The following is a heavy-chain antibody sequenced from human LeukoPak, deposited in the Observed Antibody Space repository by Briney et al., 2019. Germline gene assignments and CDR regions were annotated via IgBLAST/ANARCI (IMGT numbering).Heavy chain of an antibody. CDR1: GYTFTDYC. J-gene: IGHJ6*02. Sequence: ASVKVSCKASGYTFTDYCIQWVRQAPGQGLEWMGWINPSSGGTNSAQKFQGRVAMTRDTSVSTAYMELSRLRSDDTAVYYCARDHCASSGCYEYYYYGMDVWGQGTTVTVSS. D-gene: IGHD2-2*01. CDR3: ARDHCASSGCYEYYYYGMDV. V-gene: IGHV1-2*02. CDR2: INPSSGGT.